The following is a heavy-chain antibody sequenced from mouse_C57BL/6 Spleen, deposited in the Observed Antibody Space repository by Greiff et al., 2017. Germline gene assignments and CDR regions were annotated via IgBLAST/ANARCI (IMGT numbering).Heavy chain of an antibody. V-gene: IGHV5-17*01. D-gene: IGHD1-1*01. J-gene: IGHJ3*01. CDR3: AVITTVAY. CDR1: GFTFSDYG. Sequence: EVQVVESGGGLVKPGGSLKLSCAASGFTFSDYGMHWVRQAPEKGLEWVAYISSGGSTIYYADTVKGRFTISRDNAKNTLFLQMTSLRSEDTAMYYCAVITTVAYWGQGTLVTVSA. CDR2: ISSGGSTI.